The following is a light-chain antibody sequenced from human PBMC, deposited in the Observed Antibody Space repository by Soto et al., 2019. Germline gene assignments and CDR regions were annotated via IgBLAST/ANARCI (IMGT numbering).Light chain of an antibody. CDR2: GVV. Sequence: QSVLTQPRSVSGSPGQSVTISCTGTGNDVGAYNYVSWYQQHPGRPPKLLIYGVVRWPSGVPDRFSGSKSGNTASLTISGLQAEDEADYYCSSYTSSSTWVFGGGTKLTVL. CDR3: SSYTSSSTWV. V-gene: IGLV2-11*01. CDR1: GNDVGAYNY. J-gene: IGLJ3*02.